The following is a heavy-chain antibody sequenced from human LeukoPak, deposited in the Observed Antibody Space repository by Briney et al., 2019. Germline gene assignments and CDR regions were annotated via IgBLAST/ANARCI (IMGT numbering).Heavy chain of an antibody. Sequence: VASVKVSCKASGYTFINYGITWVRRAPGQGLEWMGWISAYNGDTNYVQKLQGRVTMTTDTSTSTAYMELRSLRSDDTAVYYCARGSTSIAAAGISDYWGQGTLVTVSS. CDR1: GYTFINYG. V-gene: IGHV1-18*01. D-gene: IGHD6-13*01. CDR2: ISAYNGDT. J-gene: IGHJ4*02. CDR3: ARGSTSIAAAGISDY.